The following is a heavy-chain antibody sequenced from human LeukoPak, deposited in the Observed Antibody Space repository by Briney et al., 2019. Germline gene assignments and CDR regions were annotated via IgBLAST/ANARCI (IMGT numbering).Heavy chain of an antibody. V-gene: IGHV3-43*02. D-gene: IGHD5-24*01. Sequence: GGSLRLSCVASGFSFSSNWTHWVRQAPGKGLEWVSLISGDGGSTYYADSVKGRFTISRDNSKNSLYLQMNSLRTEDTALYYCAKDRRNVEMAIWGQGTLVTVSS. CDR2: ISGDGGST. CDR3: AKDRRNVEMAI. J-gene: IGHJ4*02. CDR1: GFSFSSNW.